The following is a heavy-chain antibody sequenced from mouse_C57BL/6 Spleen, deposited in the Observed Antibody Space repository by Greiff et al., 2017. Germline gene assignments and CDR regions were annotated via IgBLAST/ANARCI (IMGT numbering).Heavy chain of an antibody. CDR1: GYTFTSYW. CDR3: ARGRQLRLSGGYFDY. CDR2: INPSSGYT. D-gene: IGHD3-2*02. V-gene: IGHV1-7*01. Sequence: QVQLQQSGAELAKPGASVKLSCKASGYTFTSYWMHWVQQRPGQGLEWIGYINPSSGYTKYNQKFKDKATLTADKSSSTAYMQLSSLTYEDSAVYYCARGRQLRLSGGYFDYWGQGTTLTVSS. J-gene: IGHJ2*01.